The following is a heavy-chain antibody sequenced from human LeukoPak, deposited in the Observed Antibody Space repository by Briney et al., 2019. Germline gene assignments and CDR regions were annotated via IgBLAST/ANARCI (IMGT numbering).Heavy chain of an antibody. CDR3: AADNIRDASDI. CDR1: GGSISSGSYY. CDR2: IYTSGST. J-gene: IGHJ3*02. V-gene: IGHV4-61*02. Sequence: SQTLSLTCIVSGGSISSGSYYWNWIRQPAGKGLEWIGRIYTSGSTNYNPSLKSRVTISVDTSKNQFSLKLSSVTAADTAVYYCAADNIRDASDIWGQGTMVTVSS. D-gene: IGHD2/OR15-2a*01.